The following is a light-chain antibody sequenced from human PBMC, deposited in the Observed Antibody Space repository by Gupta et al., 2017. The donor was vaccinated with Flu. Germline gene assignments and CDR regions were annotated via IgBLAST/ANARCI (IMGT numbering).Light chain of an antibody. CDR2: IAS. CDR3: QQANSFPRT. J-gene: IGKJ2*01. Sequence: DTQMTQSPSSVSASVGDTVTITCRASENIADWLAWYQQKPGTAPRLLIRIASRLQSGVPSRVSGSGSGTQFTLTISNLQPEDFATYYCQQANSFPRTFGQGTKLEIK. CDR1: ENIADW. V-gene: IGKV1-12*01.